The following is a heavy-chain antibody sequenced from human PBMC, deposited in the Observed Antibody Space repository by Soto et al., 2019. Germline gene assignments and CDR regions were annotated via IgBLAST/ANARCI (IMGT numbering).Heavy chain of an antibody. CDR3: AHRRVVVGAYYFDY. CDR2: IYWDDDK. V-gene: IGHV2-5*02. Sequence: QITLKESGPTLVKPTQTLTLTCMFSGFSLTTSGAAVAWIRQSPGKDLEWLALIYWDDDKRYNPSLKSRLTIIKDTSNNQVVLTMTNMDPVDTGTYYCAHRRVVVGAYYFDYWGQGTLVTVSS. J-gene: IGHJ4*02. D-gene: IGHD2-21*01. CDR1: GFSLTTSGAA.